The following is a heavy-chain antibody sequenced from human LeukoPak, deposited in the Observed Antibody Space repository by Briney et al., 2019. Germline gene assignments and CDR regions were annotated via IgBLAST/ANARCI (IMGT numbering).Heavy chain of an antibody. CDR3: ARGYITVTTDWFDP. CDR2: IYYSGST. Sequence: PSETLSLTCTVSGGPISSYYWSWLRQPPGKGLEWIGYIYYSGSTNYNPSLKSRVTISADTSKNQFSLKLSSVTTADTAVYYCARGYITVTTDWFDPWGQGTLVTVSS. J-gene: IGHJ5*02. V-gene: IGHV4-59*01. CDR1: GGPISSYY. D-gene: IGHD4-17*01.